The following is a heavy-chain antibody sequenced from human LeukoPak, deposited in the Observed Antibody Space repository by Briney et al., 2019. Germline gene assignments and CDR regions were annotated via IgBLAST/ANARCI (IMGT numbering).Heavy chain of an antibody. V-gene: IGHV3-30*03. CDR1: GFTSSSYG. CDR3: ATQYYDILTGKD. CDR2: ISYDGSNK. D-gene: IGHD3-9*01. J-gene: IGHJ4*02. Sequence: PGGSLRLSCAASGFTSSSYGMHWVRQAPGKGLEWVAVISYDGSNKYYADSVKGRFTISRDNSKNTPYLQMNSLRAEDTAVYYCATQYYDILTGKDWGQGTLVTVSS.